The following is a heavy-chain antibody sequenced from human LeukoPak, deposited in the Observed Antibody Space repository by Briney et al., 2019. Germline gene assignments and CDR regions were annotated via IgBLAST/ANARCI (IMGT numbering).Heavy chain of an antibody. D-gene: IGHD1-26*01. V-gene: IGHV3-74*01. J-gene: IGHJ2*01. Sequence: GGSLRLSCAASGFTFSSYWMHWVRQAPGKGLVWVSRINNVGSGTSYADSVKGRFTISRDNADNTLSLQMNSLRAEDTAVYYCAKDRTVGASYWYFDLWGRGTLVTVSS. CDR3: AKDRTVGASYWYFDL. CDR1: GFTFSSYW. CDR2: INNVGSGT.